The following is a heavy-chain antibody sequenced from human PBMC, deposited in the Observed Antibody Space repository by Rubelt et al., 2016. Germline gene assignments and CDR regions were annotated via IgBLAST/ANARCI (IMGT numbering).Heavy chain of an antibody. CDR3: ATNTAMVFSPIDY. Sequence: SGAEVKKPGSSVKVSCKASGGTFSSYAISWVRQAPGQGLEWMGGIIPIFGTANYAQKFQGRVTITADESTSTASMELSSLRSEEPAVYYCATNTAMVFSPIDYWGQGTLVTVSS. CDR2: IIPIFGTA. D-gene: IGHD5-18*01. CDR1: GGTFSSYA. J-gene: IGHJ4*02. V-gene: IGHV1-69*01.